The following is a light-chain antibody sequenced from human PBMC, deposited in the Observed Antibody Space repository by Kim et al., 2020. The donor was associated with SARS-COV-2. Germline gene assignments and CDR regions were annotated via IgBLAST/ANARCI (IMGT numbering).Light chain of an antibody. Sequence: DIQMTQSPSSLSASVGDRVTITCRASQSISSYLNWYQQKPGKAPKLLIYAASSLQSGVPSRFSGSGSGTDFTLTISSLQPEDFATYYCQQSTWFGQGTKVDIK. J-gene: IGKJ1*01. CDR2: AAS. CDR1: QSISSY. V-gene: IGKV1-39*01. CDR3: QQSTW.